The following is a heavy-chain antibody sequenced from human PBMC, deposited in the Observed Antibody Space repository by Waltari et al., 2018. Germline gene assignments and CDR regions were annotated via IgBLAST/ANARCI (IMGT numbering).Heavy chain of an antibody. CDR3: HLTGRNIVLAGGSPSFYSYMDV. Sequence: QVQVEQSGSEVKRPGASVRVSCTVPGYTLAGLSIDWVRQVPAKGLEWMGVRAREDGETPYAQHCKGRITVPEDTSTNTAYMGLRPLVSDDTAVYFCHLTGRNIVLAGGSPSFYSYMDVWGRGTTVTVS. V-gene: IGHV1-24*01. D-gene: IGHD2-15*01. CDR2: RAREDGET. J-gene: IGHJ6*03. CDR1: GYTLAGLS.